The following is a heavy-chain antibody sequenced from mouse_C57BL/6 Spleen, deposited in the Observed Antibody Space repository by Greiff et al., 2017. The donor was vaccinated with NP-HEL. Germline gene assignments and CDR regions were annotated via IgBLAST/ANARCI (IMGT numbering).Heavy chain of an antibody. CDR2: IYPGDGDT. Sequence: VHLVESGAELVKPGASVKISCKASGYAFSSYWMNWVKQRPGKGLEWIGQIYPGDGDTNYNGKFKGKATLTADKSSSTAYMQLSSLTSEDSAVYFCASEGLSPWYFDVWGTGTTVTVSS. J-gene: IGHJ1*03. V-gene: IGHV1-80*01. D-gene: IGHD3-1*01. CDR3: ASEGLSPWYFDV. CDR1: GYAFSSYW.